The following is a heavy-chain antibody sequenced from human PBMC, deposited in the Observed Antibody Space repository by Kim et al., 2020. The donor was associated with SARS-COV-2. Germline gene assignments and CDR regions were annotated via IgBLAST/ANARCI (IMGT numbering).Heavy chain of an antibody. D-gene: IGHD2-2*02. CDR2: ISYDGSNK. Sequence: GGSLRLSCAASGFTFSSYGMHWVRQAPGKGLEWVAVISYDGSNKYYADSVKGRFTISRDNSKNTLYLQMNSLRAEDTAVYYCAKATPVERVVPAAIPNYKTADNYYYYMDVWGKGTTVTVSS. CDR1: GFTFSSYG. V-gene: IGHV3-30*18. CDR3: AKATPVERVVPAAIPNYKTADNYYYYMDV. J-gene: IGHJ6*03.